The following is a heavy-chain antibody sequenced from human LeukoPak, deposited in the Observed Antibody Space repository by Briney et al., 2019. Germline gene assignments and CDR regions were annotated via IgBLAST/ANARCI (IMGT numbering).Heavy chain of an antibody. CDR1: GGSISSYY. V-gene: IGHV4-59*01. CDR3: ARGTYYYGSGSLLPYFDY. D-gene: IGHD3-10*01. CDR2: IYYSGST. J-gene: IGHJ4*02. Sequence: PSETLSLTCTVSGGSISSYYWSWIRQPPGKGLEWIGYIYYSGSTNYNPSLKSRVTISVDTSKNQFSLKLSSVTAADTAVYYCARGTYYYGSGSLLPYFDYWGQGTLVTVSS.